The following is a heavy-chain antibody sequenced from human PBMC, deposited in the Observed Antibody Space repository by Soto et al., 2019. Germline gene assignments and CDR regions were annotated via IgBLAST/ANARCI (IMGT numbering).Heavy chain of an antibody. D-gene: IGHD4-17*01. V-gene: IGHV3-33*01. CDR2: IWYDGSNK. CDR1: GFTFSSYG. CDR3: ARSHNDYGDYSRSYYFDY. Sequence: QVQLVESGGGVVQPGRSLRLSCAASGFTFSSYGMHWVRQAPGKGLEWVAVIWYDGSNKYYADSVKGRFTISRDNSKNTLYLQMNSLRAEDTAVYYCARSHNDYGDYSRSYYFDYWGQGTLVTVSS. J-gene: IGHJ4*02.